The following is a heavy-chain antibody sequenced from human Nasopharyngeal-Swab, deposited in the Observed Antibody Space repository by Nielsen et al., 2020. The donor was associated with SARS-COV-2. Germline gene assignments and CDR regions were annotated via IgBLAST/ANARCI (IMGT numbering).Heavy chain of an antibody. J-gene: IGHJ6*03. CDR1: GGSFSGYY. CDR2: INHSGST. Sequence: SETLSLTCAVYGGSFSGYYWSWIRQPPGKGLEWIGEINHSGSTNYNPSLKSRVTISVDTSKNQFSLKLSSVTAADTAVYYCARPYYYYIDVWGKGTTVTVSS. V-gene: IGHV4-34*01. CDR3: ARPYYYYIDV.